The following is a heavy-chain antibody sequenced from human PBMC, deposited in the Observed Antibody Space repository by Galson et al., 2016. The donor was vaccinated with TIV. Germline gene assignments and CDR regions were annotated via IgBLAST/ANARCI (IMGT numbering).Heavy chain of an antibody. Sequence: SLRLSCAASGFMFSYYSMHWVRQAPGKGLEWVAVIAHDGNNIYYSESAKGRFTISRDNSRNTLYLQMSSLRREDTAVYYCAKDPEQWRDRSFYFDYWGQGALVTVSS. J-gene: IGHJ4*02. CDR3: AKDPEQWRDRSFYFDY. CDR1: GFMFSYYS. D-gene: IGHD1-14*01. CDR2: IAHDGNNI. V-gene: IGHV3-30*18.